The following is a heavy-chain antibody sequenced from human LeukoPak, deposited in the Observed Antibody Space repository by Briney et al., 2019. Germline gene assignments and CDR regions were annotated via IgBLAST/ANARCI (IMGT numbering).Heavy chain of an antibody. J-gene: IGHJ4*02. D-gene: IGHD3-10*01. CDR3: VKDRTGTYTLDY. V-gene: IGHV3-23*01. CDR2: ISDSHGST. Sequence: PGGSLRLSCSASGFTFRNYAMMWVRQAPAKGPEWVSGISDSHGSTYYAASVKGRFTVSRDNSKNTLNLQMNSLRAEDTAVYYCVKDRTGTYTLDYWGQGTVVSVSS. CDR1: GFTFRNYA.